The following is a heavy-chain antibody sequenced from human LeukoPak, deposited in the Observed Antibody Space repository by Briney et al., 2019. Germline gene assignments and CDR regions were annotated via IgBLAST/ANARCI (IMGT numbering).Heavy chain of an antibody. J-gene: IGHJ6*02. V-gene: IGHV4-34*01. CDR1: GGSFSGYY. D-gene: IGHD3-3*01. CDR3: AREGTRTLFGYYYYGMDV. Sequence: SETQSLTCAVYGGSFSGYYWSWIRQPPGKGLEWIGEINHSGSTNYNPSLKSRVTISVDTSKNQFSLKLSSVTAADTAVYYCAREGTRTLFGYYYYGMDVWGQGTTVTVSS. CDR2: INHSGST.